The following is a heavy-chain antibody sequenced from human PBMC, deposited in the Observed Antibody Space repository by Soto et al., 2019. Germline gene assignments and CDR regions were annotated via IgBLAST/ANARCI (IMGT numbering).Heavy chain of an antibody. Sequence: GGSLRLSCAASGFTFSSYGMHWVRQAPGKGLEWVAVIWYDGSNKYYADSVKGRFTISRDNSKNTLYLQMNSLRAEDTAVYYSAIAGSVPYYDFWSGYTSPHFDYWGQGTLVTVSS. CDR2: IWYDGSNK. V-gene: IGHV3-33*01. J-gene: IGHJ4*02. CDR3: AIAGSVPYYDFWSGYTSPHFDY. CDR1: GFTFSSYG. D-gene: IGHD3-3*01.